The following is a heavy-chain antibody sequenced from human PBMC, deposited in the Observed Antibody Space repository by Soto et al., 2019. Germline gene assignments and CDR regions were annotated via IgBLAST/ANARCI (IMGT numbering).Heavy chain of an antibody. CDR3: ARDSYPNYYGSGSYSGDAFDI. CDR1: GGSISSYY. Sequence: SETLSLTCTVSGGSISSYYWSWIRQPPGKGLEWIGYIYYSGSTNYNPSLKSRVTISVDTSKNQFSLKLSSVTAADTAVYYWARDSYPNYYGSGSYSGDAFDIWGQGTMVTVSS. J-gene: IGHJ3*02. CDR2: IYYSGST. V-gene: IGHV4-59*01. D-gene: IGHD3-10*01.